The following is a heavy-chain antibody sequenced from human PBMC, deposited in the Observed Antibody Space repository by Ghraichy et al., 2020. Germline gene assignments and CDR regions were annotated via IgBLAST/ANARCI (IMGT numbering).Heavy chain of an antibody. CDR3: ARGEYYYDSSGYLHYFDH. J-gene: IGHJ4*02. CDR2: ISSSVVSYVSSSGSTI. V-gene: IGHV3-11*01. D-gene: IGHD3-22*01. Sequence: GGSLRLSCAASGFTFSDYYMSWIRQAPGKGLEWVSSISSSVVSYVSSSGSTIYYVDSVKGRFTISRDNAKTSLYLQMNSLRVEDTAVYYCARGEYYYDSSGYLHYFDHWGQGTLVTVSS. CDR1: GFTFSDYY.